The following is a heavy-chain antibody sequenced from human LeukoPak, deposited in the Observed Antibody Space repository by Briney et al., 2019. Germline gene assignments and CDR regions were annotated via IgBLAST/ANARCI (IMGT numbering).Heavy chain of an antibody. CDR1: GFTFSSYA. Sequence: GSLRLSCAASGFTFSSYAMSWVRQPPGKGLEWIGEINHSGSTNYNPSLKSRVTISVDTSKNQFSLKLSSVTAADTAVYYCARVSSSCWFDPWGQGTLVTVSS. J-gene: IGHJ5*02. D-gene: IGHD6-13*01. CDR3: ARVSSSCWFDP. CDR2: INHSGST. V-gene: IGHV4-34*01.